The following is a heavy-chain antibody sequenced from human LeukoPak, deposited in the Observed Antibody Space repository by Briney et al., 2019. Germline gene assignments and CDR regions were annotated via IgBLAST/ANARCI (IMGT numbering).Heavy chain of an antibody. V-gene: IGHV3-23*01. CDR1: RFTFSNYA. Sequence: GGSLRLSCAASRFTFSNYAMSWVRQAPREGLEWVSTISNRDFSTYYADSVKGRFTISRDNSENTLYLQMNSLRAEDTALYYCAKATGYLLWGQGTLVTVSS. CDR2: ISNRDFST. J-gene: IGHJ4*02. CDR3: AKATGYLL. D-gene: IGHD3-9*01.